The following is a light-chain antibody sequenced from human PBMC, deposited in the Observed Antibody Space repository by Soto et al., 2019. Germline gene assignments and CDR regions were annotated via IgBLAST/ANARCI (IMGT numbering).Light chain of an antibody. Sequence: EIVLTPSPRTPSVSPVDIVTLSRRASQSVDINLAWYQQRAGQAPRLLVYGASTKATDMPGRFSGRGSGTEFTLTINNLQSEDFAVYYCQQYRNWPRTFGQGTKVDI. CDR1: QSVDIN. V-gene: IGKV3-15*01. J-gene: IGKJ1*01. CDR3: QQYRNWPRT. CDR2: GAS.